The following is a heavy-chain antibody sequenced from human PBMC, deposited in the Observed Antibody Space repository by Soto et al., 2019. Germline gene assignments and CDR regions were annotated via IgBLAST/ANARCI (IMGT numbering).Heavy chain of an antibody. D-gene: IGHD3-10*01. V-gene: IGHV4-59*08. CDR1: GGSITSYY. J-gene: IGHJ4*02. Sequence: SETLSLTCTVSGGSITSYYWSWIRQPPGKGLQWIGYIYYSGSTNYNPSLKSRVTISVDTSKNQFSLKLNSMTAADTAVYYWARHNYGSASTSFDYWGQGPLVNVSS. CDR3: ARHNYGSASTSFDY. CDR2: IYYSGST.